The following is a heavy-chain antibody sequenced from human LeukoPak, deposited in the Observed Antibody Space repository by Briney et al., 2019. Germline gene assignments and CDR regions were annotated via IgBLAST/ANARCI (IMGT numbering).Heavy chain of an antibody. CDR3: ARGLFGNIMDY. Sequence: GGSLRLSCAASGLTLTSSAMTCVRQAAGEGLEWVSGISGSGANTYDADSVKGRFTTSRDTSKNPLYLRMNSLRAEDTAVYYCARGLFGNIMDYWGQGILVTVSS. CDR2: ISGSGANT. J-gene: IGHJ4*02. CDR1: GLTLTSSA. D-gene: IGHD3-22*01. V-gene: IGHV3-23*01.